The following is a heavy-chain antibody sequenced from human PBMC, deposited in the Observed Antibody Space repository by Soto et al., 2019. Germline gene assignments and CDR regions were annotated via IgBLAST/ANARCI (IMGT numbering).Heavy chain of an antibody. J-gene: IGHJ4*02. CDR2: IWYDGSNK. Sequence: QVQLVESGGGVVQPGRSLRLSCAASGFTFSRYDMHWVRQAPGKGLEWVAVIWYDGSNKYYADSVKGRFTISRDNSKNTLYLQMNSMRAEDTAVYYCARDPGVRSRSWYYFDYWSQGTLVTVSS. CDR3: ARDPGVRSRSWYYFDY. V-gene: IGHV3-33*01. CDR1: GFTFSRYD. D-gene: IGHD6-13*01.